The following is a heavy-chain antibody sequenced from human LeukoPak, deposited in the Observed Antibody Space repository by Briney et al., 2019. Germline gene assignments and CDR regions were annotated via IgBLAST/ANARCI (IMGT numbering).Heavy chain of an antibody. CDR3: ARGVSTVKDFDY. CDR2: IYHSGST. D-gene: IGHD4-17*01. J-gene: IGHJ4*02. CDR1: GYSISSGYY. V-gene: IGHV4-38-2*02. Sequence: SETLSLTCTVSGYSISSGYYWGWIRQPPGKGLEWIGSIYHSGSTYYNPSLKSRVTISVDTSKNQFSLKLSSVTAADTAVYYCARGVSTVKDFDYWGQGTLVTVSS.